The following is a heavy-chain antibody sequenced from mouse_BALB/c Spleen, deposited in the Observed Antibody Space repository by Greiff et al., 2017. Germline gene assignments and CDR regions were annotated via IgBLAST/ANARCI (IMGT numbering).Heavy chain of an antibody. CDR3: ARGVYDGYCYYFDY. CDR1: GYTFTDYN. D-gene: IGHD2-3*01. J-gene: IGHJ2*01. V-gene: IGHV1S29*02. CDR2: IYPYNGGT. Sequence: EVQLQQSGPELVKPGASVKISCKASGYTFTDYNMHWVKQSHGKSLEWIGYIYPYNGGTGYNQKFKSKATLTVDNSSSTAYMELRSLTSEDSAVYYCARGVYDGYCYYFDYWGQGTTLTVSS.